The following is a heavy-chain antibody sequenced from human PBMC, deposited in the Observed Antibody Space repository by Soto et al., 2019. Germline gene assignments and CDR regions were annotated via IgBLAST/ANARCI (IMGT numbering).Heavy chain of an antibody. CDR2: IKNDGSGT. J-gene: IGHJ4*02. Sequence: EVQLVESGGGLVQQGGSLRLSCTASGFTFSGYWMHWVRQGPGKGLLWVARIKNDGSGTTYADSVKGRFTISRDNAKNTVYLQMDSLRVEDTGVYYCGRNAIYVRGVPDEYWGQGTPVLVSS. V-gene: IGHV3-74*03. CDR1: GFTFSGYW. D-gene: IGHD3-10*02. CDR3: GRNAIYVRGVPDEY.